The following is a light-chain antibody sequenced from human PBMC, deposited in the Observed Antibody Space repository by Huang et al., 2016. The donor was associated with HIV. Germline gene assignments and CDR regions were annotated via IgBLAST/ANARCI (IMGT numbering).Light chain of an antibody. CDR2: GAS. CDR3: QQYNNWPPVT. CDR1: QTVSSN. V-gene: IGKV3-15*01. Sequence: EIVMTQSPATLSVSPGESTTLSCRASQTVSSNLAWYQQQPGQAPRLLIYGASTRATGIPASVRGSGSGTEFTLTISSLQSEDFAVYYCQQYNNWPPVTCGQGTKLEIK. J-gene: IGKJ2*01.